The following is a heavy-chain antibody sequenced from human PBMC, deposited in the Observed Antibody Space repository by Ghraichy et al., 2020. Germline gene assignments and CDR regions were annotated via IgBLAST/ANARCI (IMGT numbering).Heavy chain of an antibody. Sequence: GGSLRLSCAASGFTFSSYWMSWVRQAPGKGLEWVANIKQDGSEKYYVDSVKGRFTISRDNAKNSLYLQMNSLRAEDTAVYYCAALTTPRITIFGVAEPLYCMDVWGQGTTVTVSS. CDR1: GFTFSSYW. D-gene: IGHD3-3*01. CDR3: AALTTPRITIFGVAEPLYCMDV. CDR2: IKQDGSEK. J-gene: IGHJ6*02. V-gene: IGHV3-7*01.